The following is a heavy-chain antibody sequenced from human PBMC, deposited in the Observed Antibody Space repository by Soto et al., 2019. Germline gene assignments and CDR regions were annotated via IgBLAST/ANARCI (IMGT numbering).Heavy chain of an antibody. J-gene: IGHJ4*02. Sequence: ASVKVSCKASGYTFTSYYMHWVRQAPGQGLEWKGIINPSGGSTSYAQKFQGRVTMTRDTSTSTVYMELSSLRSEDTAVYYCAREVAVAGFDYWGQGTLVTVSS. CDR2: INPSGGST. D-gene: IGHD6-19*01. CDR3: AREVAVAGFDY. V-gene: IGHV1-46*01. CDR1: GYTFTSYY.